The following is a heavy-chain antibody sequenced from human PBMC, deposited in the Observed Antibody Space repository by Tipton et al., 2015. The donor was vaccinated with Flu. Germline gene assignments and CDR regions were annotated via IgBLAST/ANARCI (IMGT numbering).Heavy chain of an antibody. D-gene: IGHD3-10*01. J-gene: IGHJ4*02. V-gene: IGHV4-4*07. Sequence: TLSLTCTVSGGSISSYYWSWIRRTAGKGLERIGRIYTSGSTNYNPTLKSRVTMSVDTSKNQFSLKLSSVTAADAAVYYCARGGDVWFGELKNFDYWGQGTLVTVSS. CDR1: GGSISSYY. CDR2: IYTSGST. CDR3: ARGGDVWFGELKNFDY.